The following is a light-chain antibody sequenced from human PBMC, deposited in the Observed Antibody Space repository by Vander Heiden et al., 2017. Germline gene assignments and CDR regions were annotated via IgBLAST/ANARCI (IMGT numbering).Light chain of an antibody. CDR2: VGS. V-gene: IGKV2-28*01. CDR1: QSLLYSDGKNR. J-gene: IGKJ1*01. Sequence: DIVMTQSALSLPVTPGEPASISCRSSQSLLYSDGKNRLDWYLQKPGQSPRLLIYVGSNRASGVPDRFSGSGSGTDFTLKISRVEAEDVGVYYCMQSIEAPRTFGQGTKVEIK. CDR3: MQSIEAPRT.